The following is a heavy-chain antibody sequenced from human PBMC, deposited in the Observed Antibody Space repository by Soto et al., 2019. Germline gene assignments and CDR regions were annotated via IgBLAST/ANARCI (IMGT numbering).Heavy chain of an antibody. CDR1: GYIFHSYG. J-gene: IGHJ4*02. CDR3: ARSLYCSGGSCYSDY. Sequence: ASVKVSCKASGYIFHSYGVNWVRQAPGQGLEWMGWISAYNGNTNHAQKFQGRVTMTTDTSTSTAYMELRSLRSDDTAVYYCARSLYCSGGSCYSDYWGQGTLVTVSS. D-gene: IGHD2-15*01. CDR2: ISAYNGNT. V-gene: IGHV1-18*01.